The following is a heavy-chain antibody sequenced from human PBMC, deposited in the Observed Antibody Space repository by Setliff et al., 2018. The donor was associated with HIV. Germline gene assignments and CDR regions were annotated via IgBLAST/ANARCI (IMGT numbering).Heavy chain of an antibody. CDR2: IYPDDSDT. D-gene: IGHD3-3*01. J-gene: IGHJ3*02. V-gene: IGHV5-51*04. CDR1: GYSFTSYW. Sequence: GESLKISCKSSGYSFTSYWIGWVRQMPGKGLEWMGIIYPDDSDTRYSPSFQGQVTISADKPISTAYLQWSSLKASDTAMYYCARGPLSSLWTGFYTGAFDIWGQGATVTVSS. CDR3: ARGPLSSLWTGFYTGAFDI.